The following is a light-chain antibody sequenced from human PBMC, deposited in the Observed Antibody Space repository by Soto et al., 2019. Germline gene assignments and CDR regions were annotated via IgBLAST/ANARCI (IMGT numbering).Light chain of an antibody. J-gene: IGLJ2*01. Sequence: QSVLTQPASVSGSPGQSITISCTGTSSDVGDYNFVSWYQQHPNKVPKLMIYEVNNRPSGVSIRFSGSKSGNTASLTISGLQAEDEADYYCTSYTSSSTLVVFGGGTKVTVL. CDR2: EVN. CDR3: TSYTSSSTLVV. CDR1: SSDVGDYNF. V-gene: IGLV2-14*01.